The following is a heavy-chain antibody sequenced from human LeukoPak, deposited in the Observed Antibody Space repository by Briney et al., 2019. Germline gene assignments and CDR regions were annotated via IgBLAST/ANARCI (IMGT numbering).Heavy chain of an antibody. V-gene: IGHV3-23*01. CDR2: ISGSGGST. D-gene: IGHD2-2*01. CDR3: AKVSAAEYYFDY. CDR1: GFTFSSYA. J-gene: IGHJ4*02. Sequence: PGGSLRLSCAASGFTFSSYAMSWVRQAPGKGLEWASAISGSGGSTYYADSVKGRFTISRDNSKNTLYLQMNSLRAEDTAVYYCAKVSAAEYYFDYWGQGTLVTVSS.